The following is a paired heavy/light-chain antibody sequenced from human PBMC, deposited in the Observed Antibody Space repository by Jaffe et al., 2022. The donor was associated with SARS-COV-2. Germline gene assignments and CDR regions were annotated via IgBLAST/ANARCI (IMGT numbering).Heavy chain of an antibody. V-gene: IGHV3-30-3*01. CDR3: ASITMIVVVITTDRNDAFDI. J-gene: IGHJ3*02. CDR1: GFTFSSYA. Sequence: QVQLVESGGGVVQPGRSLRLSCAASGFTFSSYAMHWVRQAPGKGLEWVAVISYDGSNKYYADSVKGRFTISRDNSKNTLYLQMNSLRAEDTAVYYCASITMIVVVITTDRNDAFDIWGQGTMVTVSS. D-gene: IGHD3-22*01. CDR2: ISYDGSNK.
Light chain of an antibody. CDR1: SSDVGGYNY. CDR2: EVS. Sequence: QSALTQPASVSGSPGQSITISCTGTSSDVGGYNYVSWYQQHPGKAPKLMIYEVSNRPSGVSNRFSGSKSGNTASLTISGLQAEDEADYYCSSYTSSSTLGGVFGGGTKLTVL. CDR3: SSYTSSSTLGGV. J-gene: IGLJ3*02. V-gene: IGLV2-14*01.